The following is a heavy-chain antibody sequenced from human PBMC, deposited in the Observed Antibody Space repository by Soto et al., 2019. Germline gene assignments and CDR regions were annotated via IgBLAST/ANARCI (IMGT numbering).Heavy chain of an antibody. V-gene: IGHV4-34*01. CDR3: ASGGGSGIAAADTHLYFDY. Sequence: PSETLSLTCAVYGGSFSGYYWSWIRQPPGKGLEWIGEINHSGSTNYNPSLKSRVTISVDTSKNQFSLKLSSVTAADTAVYYCASGGGSGIAAADTHLYFDYWGQGTLVTVSS. CDR1: GGSFSGYY. J-gene: IGHJ4*02. D-gene: IGHD6-13*01. CDR2: INHSGST.